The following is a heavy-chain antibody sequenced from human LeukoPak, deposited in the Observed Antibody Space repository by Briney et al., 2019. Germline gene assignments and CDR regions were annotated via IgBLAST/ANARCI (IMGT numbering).Heavy chain of an antibody. CDR3: ARDQGCSSTSCSAYFDS. V-gene: IGHV3-21*01. D-gene: IGHD2-2*01. CDR2: ISSSSTYI. Sequence: GGSLRLSCAASGFTFSNYNMDWVRQAPGKGLEWVSSISSSSTYIYYADSVKGRFTISRDNAKNSLYLQMHSLRAEDTAVYYCARDQGCSSTSCSAYFDSWGQGTLVTVSS. J-gene: IGHJ4*02. CDR1: GFTFSNYN.